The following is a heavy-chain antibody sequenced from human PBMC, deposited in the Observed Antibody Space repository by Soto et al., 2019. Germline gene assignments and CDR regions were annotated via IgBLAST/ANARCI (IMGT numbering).Heavy chain of an antibody. CDR3: ARLGFYYQCIDP. CDR1: GGSISPNY. V-gene: IGHV4-59*08. D-gene: IGHD3-22*01. CDR2: IYYAGST. J-gene: IGHJ5*02. Sequence: PSETLSLTCTVSGGSISPNYWSWFRQPPGRGLEWVGYIYYAGSTSYNPSLKSRVTISLEKSKIQCSLRLSSVTAADTAVYFCARLGFYYQCIDPWGPGTLVTVSS.